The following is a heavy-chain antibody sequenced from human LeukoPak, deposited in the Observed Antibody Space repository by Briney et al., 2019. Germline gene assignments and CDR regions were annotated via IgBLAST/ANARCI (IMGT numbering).Heavy chain of an antibody. CDR2: IIPIFGTA. CDR1: GGTFSSYA. D-gene: IGHD3-22*01. V-gene: IGHV1-69*05. Sequence: GASVKVSCKASGGTFSSYAISWVRQAPGQGLEWMGGIIPIFGTANYAQKFQGRVTMTRDMSTSTVYMELSSLRSEDTAVYYCARDPYDSSGYYYDYWGQGTLVTVSS. CDR3: ARDPYDSSGYYYDY. J-gene: IGHJ4*02.